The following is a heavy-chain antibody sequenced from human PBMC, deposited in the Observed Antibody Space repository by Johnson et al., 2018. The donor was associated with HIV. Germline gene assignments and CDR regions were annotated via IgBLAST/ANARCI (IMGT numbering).Heavy chain of an antibody. V-gene: IGHV3-23*04. Sequence: VQLVESGGGVVRPGGSLRLSCAASGFTFSSYAMNWVRQAPGKGLAWVSAISGSGGSTYYADSVKGQFTISRDNSKNTLYLQMNSLRTEDTAVYYCAGVRGGTGHGAFDIWGQGTMVTVSS. CDR1: GFTFSSYA. CDR3: AGVRGGTGHGAFDI. J-gene: IGHJ3*02. CDR2: ISGSGGST. D-gene: IGHD3-10*01.